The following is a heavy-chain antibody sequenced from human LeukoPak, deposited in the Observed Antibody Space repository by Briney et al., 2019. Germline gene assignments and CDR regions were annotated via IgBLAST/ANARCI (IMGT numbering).Heavy chain of an antibody. J-gene: IGHJ4*02. Sequence: GGSLRLSCAASGFTFSDFEMNWVRQAPGKGLEWVSDISRRGSTTYYADSVKGRFTISRDNAKNSLYLQMNSLRAEDTAVYYCARSTAVAGEYYFDYWGQGTLVTVSS. CDR1: GFTFSDFE. D-gene: IGHD6-19*01. CDR3: ARSTAVAGEYYFDY. V-gene: IGHV3-48*03. CDR2: ISRRGSTT.